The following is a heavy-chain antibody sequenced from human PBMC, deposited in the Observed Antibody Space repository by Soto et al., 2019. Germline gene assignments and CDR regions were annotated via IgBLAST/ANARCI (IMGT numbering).Heavy chain of an antibody. D-gene: IGHD6-13*01. CDR3: ARDHSSSASGYYFDY. CDR2: ISYRGYT. CDR1: GCSINDYY. V-gene: IGHV4-59*01. J-gene: IGHJ4*02. Sequence: PSETLSLTCTVSGCSINDYYWSWIRQPPGKGLEWIGYISYRGYTNYNPSLKSRVTISVVTSKNQFSLKLSSVTAADTAVYYCARDHSSSASGYYFDYWGKGTQVTVSS.